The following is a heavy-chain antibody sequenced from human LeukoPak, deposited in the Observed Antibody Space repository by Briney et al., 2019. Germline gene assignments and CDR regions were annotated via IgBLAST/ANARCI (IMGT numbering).Heavy chain of an antibody. V-gene: IGHV3-21*01. Sequence: GGSLILSCAASGFTFSSYSMNWVSQAPGKGLEWVSSISSSSSYIYYADSVKGRFTISRDNAKNSLYLQMNSLRAEDTAVYYCAREGVATLTGFYDYWGQGTLVTVSS. CDR2: ISSSSSYI. D-gene: IGHD5-12*01. CDR3: AREGVATLTGFYDY. J-gene: IGHJ4*02. CDR1: GFTFSSYS.